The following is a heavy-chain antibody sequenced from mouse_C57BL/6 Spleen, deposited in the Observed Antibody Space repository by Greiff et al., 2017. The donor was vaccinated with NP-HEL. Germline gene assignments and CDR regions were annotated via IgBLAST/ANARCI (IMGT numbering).Heavy chain of an antibody. CDR3: ARWPYDGYYWYFDV. D-gene: IGHD2-3*01. CDR1: GYAFSSSW. Sequence: QVQLQQSGPELVKPGASVKISCKASGYAFSSSWMNWVKQRPGKGLEWIGRIYPGDGDTNYNGKFKGKATLTADKSSSTAYMQLSSLTSEDSAVYFCARWPYDGYYWYFDVWGTGTTVTVSS. CDR2: IYPGDGDT. J-gene: IGHJ1*03. V-gene: IGHV1-82*01.